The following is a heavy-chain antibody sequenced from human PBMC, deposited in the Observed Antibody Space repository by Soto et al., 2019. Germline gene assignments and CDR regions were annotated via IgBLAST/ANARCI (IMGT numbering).Heavy chain of an antibody. V-gene: IGHV1-8*01. J-gene: IGHJ6*02. D-gene: IGHD2-2*01. CDR1: GYTFTSYD. CDR2: MNPNSGNT. CDR3: ARLSTSYSRTFCYYYGMDV. Sequence: VQLVQSGAEVKKPGASVKVSCKASGYTFTSYDINWVRQATGQGLEWMGWMNPNSGNTGYAQKFQGRVTMTRNTSISTAYMELSSLRSEDTAVYYCARLSTSYSRTFCYYYGMDVWGQGTTVTVSS.